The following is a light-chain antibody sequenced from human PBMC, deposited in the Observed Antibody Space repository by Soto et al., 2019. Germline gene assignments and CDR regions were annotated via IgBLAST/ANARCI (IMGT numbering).Light chain of an antibody. J-gene: IGKJ1*01. CDR1: QSVSSSY. Sequence: EIVLTQSPGTLSLSPGERATLSCRASQSVSSSYLAWYQQKPGQAPRLLIYGASSRATGIPDRFSGSGSGTDVTLTISKLEPEDFAVYYCQQYGGSPPETFGLGTKVEI. V-gene: IGKV3-20*01. CDR2: GAS. CDR3: QQYGGSPPET.